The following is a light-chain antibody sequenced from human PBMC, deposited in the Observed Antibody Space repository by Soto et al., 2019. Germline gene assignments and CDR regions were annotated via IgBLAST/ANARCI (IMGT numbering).Light chain of an antibody. V-gene: IGLV2-8*01. CDR2: EVT. CDR1: SSDVGGYDF. CDR3: SSYAGSNNLRV. Sequence: QSALTQPTSASGSPGQSVTISCTGTSSDVGGYDFVSWYQQHPGNAPKLMIFEVTKRPSGVPDRFSGSKSGNTVFLTVSGLQAEDEAAYYCSSYAGSNNLRVFGGGTKLTVL. J-gene: IGLJ3*02.